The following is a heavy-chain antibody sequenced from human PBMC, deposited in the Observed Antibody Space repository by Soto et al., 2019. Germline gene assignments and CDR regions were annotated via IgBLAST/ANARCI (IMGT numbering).Heavy chain of an antibody. CDR1: GFTFSSYA. D-gene: IGHD6-13*01. V-gene: IGHV3-30-3*01. J-gene: IGHJ4*02. CDR3: ARDNRLIAAAGYLEY. CDR2: ISYDGSNK. Sequence: GGSLRLSCAASGFTFSSYAMHWVRQAPGKGQEWVAVISYDGSNKYYADSVKGRFTISRDNSKNTLYLQMNSLRAEDTAVYYCARDNRLIAAAGYLEYWGQGTLVTVSS.